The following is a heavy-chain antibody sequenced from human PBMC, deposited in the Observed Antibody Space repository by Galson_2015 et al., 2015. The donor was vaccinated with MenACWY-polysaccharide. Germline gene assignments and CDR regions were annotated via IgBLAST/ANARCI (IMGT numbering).Heavy chain of an antibody. D-gene: IGHD3-10*01. J-gene: IGHJ4*02. CDR3: ARVTSVIRGVISN. CDR1: GGSVSSDTDH. V-gene: IGHV4-61*01. CDR2: IYNSGST. Sequence: SETLSLTCTVSGGSVSSDTDHWSWLRQPPGEGLEWIGYIYNSGSTNYNPSLESRVTISVDTSKNQFSLRLNSVTAADTAVYYCARVTSVIRGVISNWGQGTLVTVSS.